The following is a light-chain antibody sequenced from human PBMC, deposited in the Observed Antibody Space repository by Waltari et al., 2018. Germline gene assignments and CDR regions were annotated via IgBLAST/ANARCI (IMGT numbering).Light chain of an antibody. Sequence: SSELTQDPAVSVALGQTVRITCHGDSLSTYYVSWFHQKPGQAPALVIYGKNNRPSGIPDRFSASSSGSTASLTIIGAQAEDEADYYCHSRDSSGDVVIGGGTKLTVV. J-gene: IGLJ2*01. V-gene: IGLV3-19*01. CDR3: HSRDSSGDVV. CDR1: SLSTYY. CDR2: GKN.